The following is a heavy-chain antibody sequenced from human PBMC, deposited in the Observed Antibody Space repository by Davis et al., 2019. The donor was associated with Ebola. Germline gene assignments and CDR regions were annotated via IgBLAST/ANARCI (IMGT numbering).Heavy chain of an antibody. D-gene: IGHD3-22*01. CDR1: GFTFSSYG. V-gene: IGHV3-30*02. CDR3: AKGVITTHAFDI. Sequence: GGSLRPSCAASGFTFSSYGMHWVRQAPGKGLEWVAFIRYDGSNKYYADSVKGRFTISRDNSKNTLYLQMNSLRAEDTAVYYCAKGVITTHAFDIWGQGTMVTVSS. J-gene: IGHJ3*02. CDR2: IRYDGSNK.